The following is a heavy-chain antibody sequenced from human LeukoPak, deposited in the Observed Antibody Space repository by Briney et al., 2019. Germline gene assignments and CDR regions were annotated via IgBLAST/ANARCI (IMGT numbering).Heavy chain of an antibody. CDR1: GYTFTGYY. CDR3: ANARSLGELSPQPLDC. Sequence: ASVKVSCKASGYTFTGYYMHWVRQAPGQGLEWMGWINPNSGGTNYAQKFQGRVTMTRDTSISTAYMELSRLRSDDTAVYYCANARSLGELSPQPLDCWGQGTLVTVSS. J-gene: IGHJ4*02. D-gene: IGHD3-16*02. V-gene: IGHV1-2*02. CDR2: INPNSGGT.